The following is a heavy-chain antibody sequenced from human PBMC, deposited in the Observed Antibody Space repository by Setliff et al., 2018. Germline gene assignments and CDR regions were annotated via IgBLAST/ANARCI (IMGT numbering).Heavy chain of an antibody. V-gene: IGHV4-39*07. J-gene: IGHJ4*02. Sequence: SETLSLTCTVSGGSISSSSYYWGWIRQPPGKGLEWIGTFYGSGTTNYNPSLKSRVTISVDTSKNQFSLKPSSVTAADTALYYCTVYNTGSSKDHYWGQGTPVTVSS. CDR3: TVYNTGSSKDHY. CDR1: GGSISSSSYY. CDR2: FYGSGTT. D-gene: IGHD2-8*02.